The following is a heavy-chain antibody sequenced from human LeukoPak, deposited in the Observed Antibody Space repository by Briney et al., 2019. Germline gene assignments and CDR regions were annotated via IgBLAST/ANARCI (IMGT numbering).Heavy chain of an antibody. V-gene: IGHV3-66*02. Sequence: GGSLSLSCVASGFSVSDNYINCVREAPRKGLERVSMIYSDGMTYYGTSVKGRFTIYRDNSKNTLYLQMNSLRTEDTAVYYCARDSPINFSRAFDVWGDGRMVTVPS. CDR1: GFSVSDNY. CDR2: IYSDGMT. D-gene: IGHD5-24*01. J-gene: IGHJ3*01. CDR3: ARDSPINFSRAFDV.